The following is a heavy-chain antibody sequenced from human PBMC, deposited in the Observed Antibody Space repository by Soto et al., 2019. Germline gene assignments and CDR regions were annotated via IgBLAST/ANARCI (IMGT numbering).Heavy chain of an antibody. J-gene: IGHJ4*02. CDR1: GYTFTSYA. D-gene: IGHD5-18*01. Sequence: QVQLVQSGAEVKKPGASVKVSCKASGYTFTSYAMHWVRQAPGQRLEWMGWINAGNGNTKYSQKFQGRVTITRDTSASTAYMELSSMRSEDTAVYYCARDPGYSYGDNGGQGALVTVSA. CDR3: ARDPGYSYGDN. V-gene: IGHV1-3*01. CDR2: INAGNGNT.